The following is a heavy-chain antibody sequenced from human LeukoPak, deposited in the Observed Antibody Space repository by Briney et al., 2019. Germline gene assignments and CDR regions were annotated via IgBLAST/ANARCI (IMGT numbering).Heavy chain of an antibody. CDR1: GFTFSSYG. J-gene: IGHJ4*02. CDR2: ISYDGDTE. Sequence: PGRSLRLSCAASGFTFSSYGMFWVRQAPGKGLEWVALISYDGDTEYYADSVKGRFTISRDNSKNTLYLQMNDLRPEDTAMYHCAKPYDFWSGLIDHWGQGTLVTVSS. V-gene: IGHV3-30*18. CDR3: AKPYDFWSGLIDH. D-gene: IGHD3-3*01.